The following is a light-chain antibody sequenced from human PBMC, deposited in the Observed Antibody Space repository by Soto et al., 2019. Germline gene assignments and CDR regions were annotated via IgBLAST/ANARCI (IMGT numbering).Light chain of an antibody. CDR2: GAS. J-gene: IGKJ2*01. CDR1: QSVSTNY. V-gene: IGKV3-20*01. CDR3: QQYGTSPRT. Sequence: EIVLTQSPRTLSLSPGEGATLSCRASQSVSTNYLAWYQQKPGQAPRLLIYGASSRATGIPDRFSGSGSGTGFTLTISRLEPEDFAVYYCQQYGTSPRTFGQGTKLEIK.